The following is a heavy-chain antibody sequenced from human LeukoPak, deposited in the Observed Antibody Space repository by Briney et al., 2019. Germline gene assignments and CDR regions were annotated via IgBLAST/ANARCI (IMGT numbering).Heavy chain of an antibody. J-gene: IGHJ5*02. V-gene: IGHV3-30*02. CDR1: GFTFSSYG. Sequence: PGGSLRLSCAASGFTFSSYGMHWVRQAPGKGLEWVAFIRYDGSNKYYADSVKGRFTISRDNSKNTLYLQMNSLRGEDTAMYYCAKSGTRYFDWLYHWGQGTLVTVSS. CDR3: AKSGTRYFDWLYH. D-gene: IGHD3-9*01. CDR2: IRYDGSNK.